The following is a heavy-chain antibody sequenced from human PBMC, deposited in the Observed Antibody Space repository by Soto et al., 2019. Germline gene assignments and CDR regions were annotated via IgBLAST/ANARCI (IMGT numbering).Heavy chain of an antibody. D-gene: IGHD3-10*01. V-gene: IGHV3-11*01. CDR1: GFNFSDHY. CDR2: ISSSGSTI. CDR3: ARTSHLGAGMDV. J-gene: IGHJ6*02. Sequence: QVQLAESGGDLVKPGGSLRLSCAGSGFNFSDHYMSWVRQAPGKGLEWVSHISSSGSTIYNADSVKGRFTISRDNTKKGLYLQMNSLRVEDTAVYFCARTSHLGAGMDVWGQGTTVTVSS.